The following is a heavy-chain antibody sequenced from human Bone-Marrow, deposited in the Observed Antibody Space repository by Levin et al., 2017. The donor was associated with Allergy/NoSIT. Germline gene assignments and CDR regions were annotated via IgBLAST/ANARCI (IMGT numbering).Heavy chain of an antibody. CDR2: IDAGGGGT. CDR1: ASGYSFTRYY. Sequence: KHGESLKISCKASASGYSFTRYYIHWVRQAPGQGLEWMGIIDAGGGGTTYAPKFEGSVTITSVFSTSTVYMQLSSLTYEDTAVYYCATAKGTTDGGPWGQGTLVRVSS. D-gene: IGHD4-17*01. J-gene: IGHJ5*02. V-gene: IGHV1-46*01. CDR3: ATAKGTTDGGP.